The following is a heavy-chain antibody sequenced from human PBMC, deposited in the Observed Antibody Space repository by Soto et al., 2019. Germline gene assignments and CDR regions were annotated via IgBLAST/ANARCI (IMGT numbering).Heavy chain of an antibody. D-gene: IGHD3-10*01. CDR2: VKPILSMS. V-gene: IGHV1-69*04. CDR3: ATSYGSGYRAFDY. CDR1: GDTFSFYS. J-gene: IGHJ4*02. Sequence: QVQLVQSGAEVKRPGSSVKVSCKASGDTFSFYSINWVRQAPGLGLEWMGRVKPILSMSNYAQRFQGRVTVTADKSTSTAYMELSGLRSEDTVMYYCATSYGSGYRAFDYWGQGALVTVSS.